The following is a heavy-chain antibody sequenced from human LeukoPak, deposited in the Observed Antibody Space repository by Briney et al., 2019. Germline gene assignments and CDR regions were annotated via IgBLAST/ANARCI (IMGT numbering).Heavy chain of an antibody. CDR1: GGTFSNYA. Sequence: ASVKVSCKASGGTFSNYAINWMRQAPGQGLEWMGIINPSGGSTSYAQKFQGRVTMTRDTSTSTVYMELSSLRSEDTAVYYCARAREETYYYDSSGYYYDYWGQGTLVTVSS. J-gene: IGHJ4*02. D-gene: IGHD3-22*01. CDR3: ARAREETYYYDSSGYYYDY. CDR2: INPSGGST. V-gene: IGHV1-46*01.